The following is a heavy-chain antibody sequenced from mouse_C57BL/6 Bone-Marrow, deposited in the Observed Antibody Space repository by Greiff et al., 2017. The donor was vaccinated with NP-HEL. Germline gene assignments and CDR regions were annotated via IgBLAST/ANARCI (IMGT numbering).Heavy chain of an antibody. D-gene: IGHD1-1*01. CDR3: ARYYGSRRGFAY. J-gene: IGHJ3*01. CDR1: GYAFRSYW. Sequence: VQLQQSGAELVKPGASVKISCKASGYAFRSYWMTWVKQRPGKGLEWIGQIYPGDGDTNYNGKFKGKATLTADKSSSTAYMQLSSLTSEDSAVAFCARYYGSRRGFAYWGQGTLVTVSA. CDR2: IYPGDGDT. V-gene: IGHV1-80*01.